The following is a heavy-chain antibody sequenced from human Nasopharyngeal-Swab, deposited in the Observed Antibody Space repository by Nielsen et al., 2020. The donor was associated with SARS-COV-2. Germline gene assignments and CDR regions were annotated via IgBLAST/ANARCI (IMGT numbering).Heavy chain of an antibody. V-gene: IGHV3-30*04. CDR2: ISYDGSNK. Sequence: GESLKISCVASGFTFSSYEMNWVRQAPGKGLEWVAVISYDGSNKYYADSVKGRFTISRDNSKNTLYLQMNSLRAEDTAVYYCARALWGSYYYGMDVWGQGTTVTVSS. J-gene: IGHJ6*02. D-gene: IGHD7-27*01. CDR1: GFTFSSYE. CDR3: ARALWGSYYYGMDV.